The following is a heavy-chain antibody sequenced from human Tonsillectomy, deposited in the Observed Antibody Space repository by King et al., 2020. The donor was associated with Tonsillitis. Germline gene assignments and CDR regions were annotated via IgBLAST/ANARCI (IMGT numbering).Heavy chain of an antibody. J-gene: IGHJ3*02. CDR3: AKALRDYHDSSGYYYAFAI. CDR2: IRFDGSKQ. Sequence: VQLVESGGGVVQPGGSLRLSCAAAGFIFSDYSMHCVRQAPGKGLEWVAFIRFDGSKQMYADSVKGRFTISRDNSKNTLYVQMSSLSADDTAIYYCAKALRDYHDSSGYYYAFAIWGQGTAVTVSS. D-gene: IGHD3-22*01. V-gene: IGHV3-30*02. CDR1: GFIFSDYS.